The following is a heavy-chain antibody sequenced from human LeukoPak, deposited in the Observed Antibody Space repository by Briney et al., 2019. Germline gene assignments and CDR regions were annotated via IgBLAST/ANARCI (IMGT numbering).Heavy chain of an antibody. CDR2: ISAYNGNT. J-gene: IGHJ2*01. CDR1: GYTFTSYG. CDR3: ARGPIVEMATITGWYFDL. V-gene: IGHV1-18*01. Sequence: ASVKVSCKASGYTFTSYGISWVRQAPGQGLEWMGWISAYNGNTNYAQELQGRVTMTTDTSTSTAYMELRSLRSDDTAVYYCARGPIVEMATITGWYFDLWGRGTLVTVSS. D-gene: IGHD5-24*01.